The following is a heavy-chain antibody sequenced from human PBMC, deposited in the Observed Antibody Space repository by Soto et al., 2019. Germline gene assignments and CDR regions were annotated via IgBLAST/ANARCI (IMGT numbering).Heavy chain of an antibody. CDR3: ARDVQGDF. D-gene: IGHD3-10*02. Sequence: QVQLQESGPGLVKPSETLSLTCTVSGVSISTYYWSWIRQPPGKGLEWIGYIYYSGSTNHNPSRQSRVTMSVDTSKNQFSLKLSSVTAADTAVYYCARDVQGDFWGQGTLVTVSS. CDR2: IYYSGST. V-gene: IGHV4-59*12. J-gene: IGHJ4*02. CDR1: GVSISTYY.